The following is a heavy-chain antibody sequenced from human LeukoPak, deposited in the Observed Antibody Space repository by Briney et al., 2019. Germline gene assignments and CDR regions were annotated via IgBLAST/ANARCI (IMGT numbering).Heavy chain of an antibody. CDR3: ARGLYYYDSSGYYEDAFDI. CDR1: GGSISTSNYY. Sequence: SETLSLTCTVSGGSISTSNYYWGWIRQPPGKGLEWIGNIFYSGSTYYSPSLKSRVTISLDTSKNQFSLKLSSVTAADTAVYYCARGLYYYDSSGYYEDAFDIWGQGTMVTVSS. V-gene: IGHV4-39*07. CDR2: IFYSGST. J-gene: IGHJ3*02. D-gene: IGHD3-22*01.